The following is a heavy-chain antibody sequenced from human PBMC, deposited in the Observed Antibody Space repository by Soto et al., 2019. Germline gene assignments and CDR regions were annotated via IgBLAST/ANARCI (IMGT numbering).Heavy chain of an antibody. CDR2: INDDGIST. CDR1: GYTFTSYD. J-gene: IGHJ4*02. V-gene: IGHV3-74*01. Sequence: GASVKVSCKASGYTFTSYDINWVLQVPGKGPEWVSRINDDGISTNYADSVKGRFTISRDNAKNTLYLQMNALRVEDTAVYYCTRGPRSTSTGTGAFWGQGTLVTVSS. CDR3: TRGPRSTSTGTGAF. D-gene: IGHD1-1*01.